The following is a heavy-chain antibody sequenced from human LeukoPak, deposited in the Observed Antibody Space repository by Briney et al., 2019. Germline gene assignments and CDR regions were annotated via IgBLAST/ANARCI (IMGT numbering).Heavy chain of an antibody. D-gene: IGHD6-19*01. CDR2: ISSSGSTI. V-gene: IGHV3-48*03. CDR3: ARDGVEEQWLVGRSYWFDP. J-gene: IGHJ5*02. CDR1: GFTFSSYE. Sequence: PGGSLRLSCAASGFTFSSYEMNWVSQAPGKGLEWVSYISSSGSTIYYADSVKGRFTISRDNAKNSLYLQMNSLRAEDTAVYYCARDGVEEQWLVGRSYWFDPWGQGTLVTVSS.